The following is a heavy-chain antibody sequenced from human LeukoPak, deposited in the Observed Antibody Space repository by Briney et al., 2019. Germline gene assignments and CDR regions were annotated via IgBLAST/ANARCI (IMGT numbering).Heavy chain of an antibody. V-gene: IGHV3-21*01. D-gene: IGHD2-21*02. CDR1: GFTFSSYS. J-gene: IGHJ6*02. CDR2: ISSSSSYI. Sequence: EGSLRLSCAASGFTFSSYSMNWVRQAPGKGLEWVSSISSSSSYIYYADSVKGRFTISRDNAKNSLYLQMNSLRAEDTAVYYCARVVVVTAIQDYGMDVWGQGTTVTVSS. CDR3: ARVVVVTAIQDYGMDV.